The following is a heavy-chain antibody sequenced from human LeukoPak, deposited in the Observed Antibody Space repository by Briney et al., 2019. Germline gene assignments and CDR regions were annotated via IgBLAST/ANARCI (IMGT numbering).Heavy chain of an antibody. V-gene: IGHV4-59*01. J-gene: IGHJ6*03. CDR1: GGSISSYY. CDR3: ARTTEGYCRGRSCYSYYYYMDV. D-gene: IGHD2-15*01. Sequence: SETLSLTCTVSGGSISSYYWSWIRQPPGKGLEWIGYIYYSGSTNYNPSLKSRVTISVDKSKNQFSLKLRSVTAADTAVYYCARTTEGYCRGRSCYSYYYYMDVWGKGTTVTVSS. CDR2: IYYSGST.